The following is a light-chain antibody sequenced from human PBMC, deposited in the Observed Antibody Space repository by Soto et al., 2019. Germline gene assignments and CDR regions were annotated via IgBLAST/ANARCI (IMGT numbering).Light chain of an antibody. CDR2: EVS. Sequence: ALTQPASVSGSPGQSITISCTGTSSDVGGYNYVSWYQHHPGKAPKLMIYEVSNRPSGVSDRFSGSKSGNTASLTISGLQAEDEADYYCSSYTSSTTLAFGGGTKLTVL. J-gene: IGLJ2*01. CDR1: SSDVGGYNY. V-gene: IGLV2-14*01. CDR3: SSYTSSTTLA.